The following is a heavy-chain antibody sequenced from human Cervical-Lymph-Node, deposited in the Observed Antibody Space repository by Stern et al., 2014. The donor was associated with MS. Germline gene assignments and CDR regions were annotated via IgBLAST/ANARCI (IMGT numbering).Heavy chain of an antibody. CDR3: TVAYCSTGNCYSSSAF. Sequence: EVQLVESGAEVKKPGESLKISCKGSAYNFANYWISWVRQMPGKGLEWMGIIYPGDSDTRYGPSFRGHVTISSDKSISTAYLQWSSLNVSDTAMYYCTVAYCSTGNCYSSSAFWGQGTMVTVSS. J-gene: IGHJ3*01. D-gene: IGHD2-21*01. CDR2: IYPGDSDT. CDR1: AYNFANYW. V-gene: IGHV5-51*01.